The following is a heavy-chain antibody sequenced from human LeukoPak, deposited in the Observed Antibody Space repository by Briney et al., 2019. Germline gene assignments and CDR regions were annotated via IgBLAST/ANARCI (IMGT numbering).Heavy chain of an antibody. CDR2: IIPFLTLT. Sequence: SVKVSCKASGDTFSNYPINWVRQAPGQGLEWLGRIIPFLTLTNYAQNFQDRVTITADKSTSTAYMELSSLRSEDTAMYYCARSLNSASPMTFDYWGQGTLVTVSS. D-gene: IGHD2-21*01. J-gene: IGHJ4*02. CDR1: GDTFSNYP. V-gene: IGHV1-69*02. CDR3: ARSLNSASPMTFDY.